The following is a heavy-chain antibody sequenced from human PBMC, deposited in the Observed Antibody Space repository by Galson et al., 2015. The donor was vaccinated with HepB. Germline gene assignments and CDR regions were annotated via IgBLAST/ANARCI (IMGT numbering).Heavy chain of an antibody. CDR3: AKDSSSSRGTFDY. V-gene: IGHV3-30*18. CDR2: ISYDGSNK. J-gene: IGHJ4*02. D-gene: IGHD6-13*01. CDR1: GFTFSSYG. Sequence: SLRLSCAASGFTFSSYGMHWVRQAPGKGLEWVAVISYDGSNKYYADSVKGRFTISRDNSKNTLYLQMNSPRAEDTAVYYCAKDSSSSRGTFDYWGQGTLATVSS.